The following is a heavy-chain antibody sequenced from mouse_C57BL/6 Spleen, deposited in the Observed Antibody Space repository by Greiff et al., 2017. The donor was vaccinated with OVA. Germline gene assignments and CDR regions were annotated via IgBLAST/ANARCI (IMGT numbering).Heavy chain of an antibody. V-gene: IGHV1-82*01. CDR2: IYPGDGDT. CDR1: GYAFSSSW. J-gene: IGHJ4*01. D-gene: IGHD1-1*01. CDR3: ARGYGSSYRGYAMDD. Sequence: VQLQQSGPELVKPGASVKISCKASGYAFSSSWMNWVKQRPGKGLEWIGRIYPGDGDTNYNGKFKGKATLTADKSSSTAYMQLSSLTSEDSAVYFCARGYGSSYRGYAMDDWGKGTSVTVSS.